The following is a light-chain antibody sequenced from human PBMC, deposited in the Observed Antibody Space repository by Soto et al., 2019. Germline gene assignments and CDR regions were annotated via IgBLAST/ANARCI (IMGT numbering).Light chain of an antibody. CDR2: GAS. J-gene: IGKJ4*01. Sequence: EIVMTQSPATVSVSPGERATLYCRASQSVGNNLAWYQQKPGQAPSLLIYGASNRATGIPDRFSGSGSGTDFTLTISRLEPEDFATYYCQQLYSFPLTFGGGTKVDIK. CDR1: QSVGNN. V-gene: IGKV3D-15*01. CDR3: QQLYSFPLT.